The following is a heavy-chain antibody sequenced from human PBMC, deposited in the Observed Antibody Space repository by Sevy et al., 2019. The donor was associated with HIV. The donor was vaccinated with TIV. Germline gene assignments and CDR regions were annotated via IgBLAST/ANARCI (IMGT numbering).Heavy chain of an antibody. V-gene: IGHV3-48*01. CDR2: ISSCSNTI. J-gene: IGHJ4*02. Sequence: GGSLRLSCAASGFTFSTYNMNWVRQAPGKGLEWISYISSCSNTIDYADSVKGRFTISRDNAKNSGYLQMNSLRGEDTAVYYCTRGKGSPDYWGQGTLVTVSS. CDR3: TRGKGSPDY. CDR1: GFTFSTYN. D-gene: IGHD6-13*01.